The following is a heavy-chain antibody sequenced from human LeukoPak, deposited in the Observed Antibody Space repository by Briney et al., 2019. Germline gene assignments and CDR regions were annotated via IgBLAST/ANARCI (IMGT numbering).Heavy chain of an antibody. Sequence: SETLSLTCAVYGGSFSGYYWSWVRQPPGKGLEWIGEINHSGSTNYNPSLKSRVTISVDTSKNQFSLKLSSVTAADTAVYYCAHDSSGYYYVRAFDIWGQGTMVTVSS. CDR2: INHSGST. D-gene: IGHD3-22*01. J-gene: IGHJ3*02. CDR1: GGSFSGYY. V-gene: IGHV4-34*01. CDR3: AHDSSGYYYVRAFDI.